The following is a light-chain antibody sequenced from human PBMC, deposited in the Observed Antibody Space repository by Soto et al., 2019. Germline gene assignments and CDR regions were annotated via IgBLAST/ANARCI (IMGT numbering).Light chain of an antibody. CDR1: SGPVFTSSY. V-gene: IGLV8-61*01. CDR3: LLYLGSGIWV. CDR2: NTN. J-gene: IGLJ3*02. Sequence: QTVVTQEPSFSVSPGGTVTLTCGLSSGPVFTSSYPNWYQQTPGQAPRTLIFNTNTRSSGVPDRFSGSILGDKAALTITGAQADDDSYYYCLLYLGSGIWVFGGWTKLTFL.